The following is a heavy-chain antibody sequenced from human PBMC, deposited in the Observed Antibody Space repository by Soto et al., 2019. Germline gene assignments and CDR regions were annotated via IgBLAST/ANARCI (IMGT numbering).Heavy chain of an antibody. V-gene: IGHV3-30-3*01. Sequence: QVQLVESGGGVVQPGRSLRLSCAASGFTFSSYAMHWVRQAPGKGLEWVAVISYDGSNKYYADSVKGRFTISRDNSKNRLYLQMNSLRAEDTAVYYCARGSRSGSYQYYFDYWGHGTLVTVSS. J-gene: IGHJ4*01. CDR1: GFTFSSYA. CDR2: ISYDGSNK. D-gene: IGHD3-10*01. CDR3: ARGSRSGSYQYYFDY.